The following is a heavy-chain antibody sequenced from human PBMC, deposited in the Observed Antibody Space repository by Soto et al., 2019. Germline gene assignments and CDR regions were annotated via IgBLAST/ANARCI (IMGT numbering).Heavy chain of an antibody. CDR2: RYYSEST. CDR1: GGSITTGGYY. CDR3: AMTKCSGGSCYSWSLDY. V-gene: IGHV4-31*03. Sequence: SETLSLTCTVSGGSITTGGYYWSRIRQLPGKGLEWIGHRYYSESTYYNPSLKSRVSISLDTSKNQFSLKLSFVTAADTAMYYCAMTKCSGGSCYSWSLDYWGQGXPVTVFS. D-gene: IGHD2-15*01. J-gene: IGHJ4*02.